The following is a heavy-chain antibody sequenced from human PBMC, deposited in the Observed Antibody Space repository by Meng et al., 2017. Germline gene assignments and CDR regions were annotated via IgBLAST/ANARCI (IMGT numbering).Heavy chain of an antibody. CDR1: GFTFDDYA. CDR3: AKDEGGSYYGIEY. D-gene: IGHD1-26*01. J-gene: IGHJ4*02. CDR2: ISWDGGST. V-gene: IGHV3-43D*03. Sequence: GESLKISCAASGFTFDDYAMHWVRQAPGKGLEWVSLISWDGGSTYYADFVKGRFTISRDNSKNSLYLQMNSLRAEDTALYYCAKDEGGSYYGIEYWGQGTLVTVSS.